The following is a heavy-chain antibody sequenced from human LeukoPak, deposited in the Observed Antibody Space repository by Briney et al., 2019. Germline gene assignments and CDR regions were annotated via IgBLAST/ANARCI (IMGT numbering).Heavy chain of an antibody. CDR3: AKDLGYSSSRRMDV. Sequence: PGGSLRLSCAASGFTFSSYWMSWVRQAPGKGLEWVANIKQDGSEKYYVDSVKGRFTISRDNAKNSLYLQMNSLRAEDTAVYYCAKDLGYSSSRRMDVWGQGTTVTVSS. V-gene: IGHV3-7*01. D-gene: IGHD6-13*01. CDR1: GFTFSSYW. CDR2: IKQDGSEK. J-gene: IGHJ6*02.